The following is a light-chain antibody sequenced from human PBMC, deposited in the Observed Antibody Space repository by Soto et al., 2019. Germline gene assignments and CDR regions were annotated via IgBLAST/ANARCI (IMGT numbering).Light chain of an antibody. Sequence: DIQMTHSPSSLSASVGDTVTISFRASQTITRFLNWYQQKPGKAPKLLIYSTSTLQSGVPSRFSGSGSGTDFTLHISSMQPEHFATYFCLQTFITPWTLGQGTKVDIK. V-gene: IGKV1-39*01. CDR2: STS. CDR1: QTITRF. CDR3: LQTFITPWT. J-gene: IGKJ1*01.